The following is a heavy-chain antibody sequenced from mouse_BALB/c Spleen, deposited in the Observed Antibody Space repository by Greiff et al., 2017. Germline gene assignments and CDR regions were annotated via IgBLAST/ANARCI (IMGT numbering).Heavy chain of an antibody. CDR1: GISITTGNYR. J-gene: IGHJ1*01. D-gene: IGHD2-4*01. Sequence: VQLKESGPGLVKPSQTVSLTCTVTGISITTGNYRWSWIRQFPGNKLEWIGYIYYSGTITYNPSLTSRTTITRDTSKNQFFLEMNSLTAEDTAIYYCARGDYPWYFDVWGAGTTVTVSS. CDR2: IYYSGTI. V-gene: IGHV3-5*02. CDR3: ARGDYPWYFDV.